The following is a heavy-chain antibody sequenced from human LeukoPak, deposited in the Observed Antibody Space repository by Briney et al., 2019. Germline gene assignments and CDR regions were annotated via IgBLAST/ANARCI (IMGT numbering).Heavy chain of an antibody. D-gene: IGHD1-26*01. CDR3: ATRVGATTGSDFDY. J-gene: IGHJ4*02. CDR1: GYTFTSYG. V-gene: IGHV1-69*06. Sequence: GASVKVSCKASGYTFTSYGISWVRQAPGQGLEWMGGIIPIFGTANYAQKFQGRVTMTEDTSTDTAYMELSSLRSEDTAVYYCATRVGATTGSDFDYWGQGTLVTVSS. CDR2: IIPIFGTA.